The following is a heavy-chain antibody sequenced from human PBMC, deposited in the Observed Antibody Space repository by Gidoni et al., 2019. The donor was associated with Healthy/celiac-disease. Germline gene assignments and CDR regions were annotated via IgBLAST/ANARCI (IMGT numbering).Heavy chain of an antibody. J-gene: IGHJ5*02. Sequence: QVQLQQWGAGLLKPSETLSLTCAVYGGSFSGYYWSWIRQPPGKGLEWIGEIKHSVSTNYNPSLNSRVTISVDTSKNQFSLKLSSVTAADTVVYYCARAQNNWFDPWGQGTLVTVSS. CDR3: ARAQNNWFDP. CDR2: IKHSVST. V-gene: IGHV4-34*01. CDR1: GGSFSGYY.